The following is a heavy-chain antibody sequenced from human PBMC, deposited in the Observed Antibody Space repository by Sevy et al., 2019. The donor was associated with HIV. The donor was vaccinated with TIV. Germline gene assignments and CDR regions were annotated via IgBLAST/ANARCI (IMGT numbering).Heavy chain of an antibody. J-gene: IGHJ6*03. CDR3: AREIVVVPAAMGALHYYYYMDV. Sequence: SETLSLTCTVSGGSTSSYYWSWIRQPPGKGLEWIGYIYYSGSTNYNPSLKSRVTISVDTSKNQFSLKLSSVTAADTAVYYCAREIVVVPAAMGALHYYYYMDVWGKGTTVTVSS. D-gene: IGHD2-2*01. CDR2: IYYSGST. V-gene: IGHV4-59*01. CDR1: GGSTSSYY.